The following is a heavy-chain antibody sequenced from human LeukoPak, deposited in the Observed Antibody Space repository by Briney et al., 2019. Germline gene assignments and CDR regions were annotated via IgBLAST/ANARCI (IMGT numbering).Heavy chain of an antibody. V-gene: IGHV1-8*01. CDR1: GYTFTSYD. CDR2: MTPNSGNT. CDR3: ARGGQDIVVVPAAILGYYFDY. Sequence: ASVTVSCKASGYTFTSYDIARVRQATGQGLEWMGWMTPNSGNTGYAQKFQGRVTMTRNTSISTAYMELSSLRSEDTAVYYCARGGQDIVVVPAAILGYYFDYWGQGTLVTVSS. D-gene: IGHD2-2*01. J-gene: IGHJ4*02.